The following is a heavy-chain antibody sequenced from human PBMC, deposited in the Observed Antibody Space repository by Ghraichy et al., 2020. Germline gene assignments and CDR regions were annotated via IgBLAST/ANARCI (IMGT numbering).Heavy chain of an antibody. CDR2: ISGSGDIT. V-gene: IGHV3-23*01. Sequence: GGSLRLSCAASGFIFSSYAMSWVRQAPGKGLERVSTISGSGDITDYVDSAKGRFTISRDNSKNTLYLQMNSLRVEDTAIYYCAKDRWSGYFDSWGQGTLVTVSS. D-gene: IGHD3-3*01. CDR1: GFIFSSYA. CDR3: AKDRWSGYFDS. J-gene: IGHJ4*02.